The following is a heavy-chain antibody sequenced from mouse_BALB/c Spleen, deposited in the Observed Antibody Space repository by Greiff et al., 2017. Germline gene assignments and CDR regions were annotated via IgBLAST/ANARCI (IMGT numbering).Heavy chain of an antibody. D-gene: IGHD2-3*01. V-gene: IGHV5-12-2*01. CDR1: GFTFSSYT. Sequence: EVKLMESGGGLVQPGGSLKLSCAASGFTFSSYTMSWVRQTPEKRLEWVAYISNGGGSTYYPDTVKGRFTISRDNAKNTLYLQMSSLKSEDTAMYYCARHDGAMDYWGQGTSVTVSS. CDR2: ISNGGGST. CDR3: ARHDGAMDY. J-gene: IGHJ4*01.